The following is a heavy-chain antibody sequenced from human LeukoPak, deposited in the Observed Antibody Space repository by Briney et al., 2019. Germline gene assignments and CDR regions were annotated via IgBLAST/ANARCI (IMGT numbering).Heavy chain of an antibody. CDR3: AREGYYYDSSGYYYVEDY. D-gene: IGHD3-22*01. J-gene: IGHJ4*02. CDR2: IKQDGSEK. V-gene: IGHV3-7*01. CDR1: GFSFSNYW. Sequence: GGSLRLSCAASGFSFSNYWMSWVRQAPGKGLEWVANIKQDGSEKYYVDSVKGRFTISRDNAKNSLYLQMNSLRAEDTAVYYCAREGYYYDSSGYYYVEDYWGQGTLVTVSS.